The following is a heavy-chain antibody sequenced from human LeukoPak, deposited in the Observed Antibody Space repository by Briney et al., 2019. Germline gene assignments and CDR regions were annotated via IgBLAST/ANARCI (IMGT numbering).Heavy chain of an antibody. CDR2: IYSGGST. CDR3: AKAQPPWIQLWLN. CDR1: GFTVSSNY. Sequence: GGSLRLSCAASGFTVSSNYMSWVRQAPGKGLEWVSVIYSGGSTYYADSVKGRFTISRDNSKNTLYLQMNSLRAEDTAVYYCAKAQPPWIQLWLNWGQGTLVTVSS. J-gene: IGHJ4*02. D-gene: IGHD5-18*01. V-gene: IGHV3-53*01.